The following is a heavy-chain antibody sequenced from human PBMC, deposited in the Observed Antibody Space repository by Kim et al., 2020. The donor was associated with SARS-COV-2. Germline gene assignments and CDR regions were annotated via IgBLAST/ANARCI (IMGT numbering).Heavy chain of an antibody. J-gene: IGHJ3*02. CDR1: GGTFSSYA. CDR2: IIPIFGTA. Sequence: SVKVSCKASGGTFSSYAISWVRQAPGQGLEWMGGIIPIFGTANYAQKFQGRVTITADESTSTAYMELSSLRSEDTAVYYCARWTPNNNWNDVGDAFDIWGQGTMVTVSS. D-gene: IGHD1-20*01. V-gene: IGHV1-69*13. CDR3: ARWTPNNNWNDVGDAFDI.